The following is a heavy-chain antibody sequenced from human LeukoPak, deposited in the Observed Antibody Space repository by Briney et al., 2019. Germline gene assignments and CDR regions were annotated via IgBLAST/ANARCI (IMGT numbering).Heavy chain of an antibody. J-gene: IGHJ4*02. CDR3: AKAFNYGSGYNYKTFDS. D-gene: IGHD3-10*01. CDR1: GFTFSYYA. CDR2: ITGTDGST. V-gene: IGHV3-23*01. Sequence: GGSLRLSCAASGFTFSYYAMSWVRQAPGEGLEWVSGITGTDGSTYHADSVKGRFTISRDNSKSTLYLQMNSLRAEDTALYYCAKAFNYGSGYNYKTFDSWGQGTLVTVSS.